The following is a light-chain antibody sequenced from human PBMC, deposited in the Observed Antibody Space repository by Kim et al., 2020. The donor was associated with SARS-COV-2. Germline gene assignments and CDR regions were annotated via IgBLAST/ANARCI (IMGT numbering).Light chain of an antibody. CDR2: KAS. V-gene: IGKV1-5*03. Sequence: ASVGDTLIITCRASQSIDNWLAWYQQKPGQVPKLLIEKASVLQYGVPARFSGSRSGTEFTLTITTLQPGDFATYYCQQYHTHSTFGQGTKVDIK. CDR3: QQYHTHST. J-gene: IGKJ1*01. CDR1: QSIDNW.